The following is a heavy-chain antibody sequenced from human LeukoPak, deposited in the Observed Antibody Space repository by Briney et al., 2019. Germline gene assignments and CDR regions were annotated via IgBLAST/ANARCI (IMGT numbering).Heavy chain of an antibody. D-gene: IGHD3-22*01. V-gene: IGHV3-15*01. J-gene: IGHJ6*03. Sequence: GGSLRLSCAASGFTFSNAWMSWVRQAPGKGLEWVGRIKSKTDGGATDYAAPVKGRFTISRDDSKNTLYLQMNSLKTEDTAVYYCTTVPGKKWFNKIYYYYYMDVWGKGTTVTVSS. CDR2: IKSKTDGGAT. CDR3: TTVPGKKWFNKIYYYYYMDV. CDR1: GFTFSNAW.